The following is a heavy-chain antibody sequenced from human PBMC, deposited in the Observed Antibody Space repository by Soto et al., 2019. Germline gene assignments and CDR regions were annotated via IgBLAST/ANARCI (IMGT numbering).Heavy chain of an antibody. CDR3: GRSRRSYYSYFDY. CDR2: INPNSGGT. CDR1: GYTFTGYY. Sequence: ASVKVSCKASGYTFTGYYMHWVRQAPGQGLEWMGWINPNSGGTNYAQKFQARVTMTRDTSISTAYMELSRLRSDDTAVYYCGRSRRSYYSYFDYWGQGTLVTVSS. D-gene: IGHD1-26*01. J-gene: IGHJ4*02. V-gene: IGHV1-2*02.